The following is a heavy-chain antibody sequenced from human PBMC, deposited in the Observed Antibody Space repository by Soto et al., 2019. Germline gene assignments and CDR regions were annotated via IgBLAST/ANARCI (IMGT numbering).Heavy chain of an antibody. J-gene: IGHJ3*02. CDR1: GYSFATYW. CDR2: IFPGDSDT. CDR3: ARARVSTPRLEDPFDI. V-gene: IGHV5-51*01. D-gene: IGHD3-3*01. Sequence: PGESLKISCEGSGYSFATYWLAWVRQMPGKGLEYMGIIFPGDSDTRYSPSFQGQVTISADKSISTAYLQWTSLKSSDTAIYYRARARVSTPRLEDPFDIWGQGTMVTVSS.